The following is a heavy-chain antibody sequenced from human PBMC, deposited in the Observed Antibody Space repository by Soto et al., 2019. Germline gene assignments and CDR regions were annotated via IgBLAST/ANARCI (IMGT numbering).Heavy chain of an antibody. CDR2: IYYSGGT. J-gene: IGHJ4*02. CDR3: ARLEGLATISYYFDF. V-gene: IGHV4-39*01. CDR1: GDSVCSSIYY. D-gene: IGHD3-9*01. Sequence: SETLSLTCTVSGDSVCSSIYYWGWVRQPPGKGLEWIGSIYYSGGTYYNPSLESRVTISLDKSKSQFSLKLNSVTAADSAVYFCARLEGLATISYYFDFWGPGALVTVSS.